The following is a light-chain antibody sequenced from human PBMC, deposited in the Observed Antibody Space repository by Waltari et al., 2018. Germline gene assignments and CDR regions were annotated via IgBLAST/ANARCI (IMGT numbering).Light chain of an antibody. V-gene: IGKV4-1*01. Sequence: DIVMTMFPDFLAVSLGARATINCKSSQSLLYSSNNKNSLAWYQQKPGQPPKLLIYWASSRESGVPDRFSASGSGTDFTLTISSLQAEDVAVYYCQQYYSTPLTFGGGTKVEIK. J-gene: IGKJ4*01. CDR3: QQYYSTPLT. CDR2: WAS. CDR1: QSLLYSSNNKNS.